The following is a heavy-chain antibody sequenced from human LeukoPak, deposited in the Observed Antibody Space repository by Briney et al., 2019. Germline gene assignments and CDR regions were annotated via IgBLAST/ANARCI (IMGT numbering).Heavy chain of an antibody. CDR2: ISSGGSTI. Sequence: GGSLRLSCAASGFTFSSYEMNWVRQAPGKGLEWVSYISSGGSTIYYADSVKGRFTISRDNAKNSLYLQMNSLRAEDTAVYYCAKDFYGGMTMGYWGQGTLVTVSS. J-gene: IGHJ4*02. CDR1: GFTFSSYE. V-gene: IGHV3-48*03. CDR3: AKDFYGGMTMGY. D-gene: IGHD4-23*01.